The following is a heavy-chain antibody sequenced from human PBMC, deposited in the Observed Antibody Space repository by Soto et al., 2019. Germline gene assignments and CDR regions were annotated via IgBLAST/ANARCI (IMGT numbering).Heavy chain of an antibody. D-gene: IGHD2-15*01. Sequence: PSETLSLTCTVSGGSISSGGYYWSWIRQHPGKGLEWIGYIYYSGSTYYNPSLKSRVTISVDTSKNQSSLKLSSVTAADTAVYYCARDLVVVAAIGSYYYGMDVWGQGTTVTVSS. V-gene: IGHV4-31*03. J-gene: IGHJ6*02. CDR2: IYYSGST. CDR1: GGSISSGGYY. CDR3: ARDLVVVAAIGSYYYGMDV.